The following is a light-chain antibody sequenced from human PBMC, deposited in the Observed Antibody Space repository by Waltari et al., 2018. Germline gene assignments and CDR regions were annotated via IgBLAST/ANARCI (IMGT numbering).Light chain of an antibody. CDR2: DVS. CDR3: NSYTSTTALVL. Sequence: RAPKLMIHDVSNRPSGVSNRFSGSKSGNTDSLTISGLQAEDEADYYCNSYTSTTALVLFGGGTKLTVL. J-gene: IGLJ2*01. V-gene: IGLV2-14*03.